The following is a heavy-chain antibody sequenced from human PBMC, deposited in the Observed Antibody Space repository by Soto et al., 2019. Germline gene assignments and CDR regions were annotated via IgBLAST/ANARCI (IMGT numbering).Heavy chain of an antibody. CDR1: GYSFTSYW. CDR2: IYPGGSDT. V-gene: IGHV5-51*01. CDR3: ARPGIAAAGLTGGFWFDP. Sequence: GESLKISCKGSGYSFTSYWIGWVRQMPGKGLEWMGIIYPGGSDTRYSPSFQGQVTISADKSISTAYLQWSSLKASDTAMYYCARPGIAAAGLTGGFWFDPWGQGTLVTVSS. J-gene: IGHJ5*02. D-gene: IGHD6-13*01.